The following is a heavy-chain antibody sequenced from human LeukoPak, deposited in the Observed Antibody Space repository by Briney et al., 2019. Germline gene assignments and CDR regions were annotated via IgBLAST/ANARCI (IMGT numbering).Heavy chain of an antibody. CDR2: ISSSYI. CDR1: GFTFSSYS. D-gene: IGHD3-22*01. Sequence: GGSLRLSCAASGFTFSSYSMNWVRQAPGKGLEWVSSISSSYIYYADSVKGRFTISRDNAKNSLYLQMNSLRAEDTAVYYCARDKTTYYYDSYYFDYWGQGTLVTVSS. CDR3: ARDKTTYYYDSYYFDY. V-gene: IGHV3-21*04. J-gene: IGHJ4*02.